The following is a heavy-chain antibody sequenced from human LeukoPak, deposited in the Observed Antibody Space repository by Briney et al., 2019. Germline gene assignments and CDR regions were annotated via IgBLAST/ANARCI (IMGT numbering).Heavy chain of an antibody. CDR2: VHYSGST. D-gene: IGHD1-7*01. J-gene: IGHJ4*02. CDR1: GGSISSSSYF. CDR3: ARLYGNYQNYFDY. Sequence: SETLSLTCSVSGGSISSSSYFWGWIRQAPGKGLEWIASVHYSGSTYYNPSLKTRVTMSVDTSKNQFSLKLRSVTAADTAVYYCARLYGNYQNYFDYWGQGTLVTVSS. V-gene: IGHV4-39*07.